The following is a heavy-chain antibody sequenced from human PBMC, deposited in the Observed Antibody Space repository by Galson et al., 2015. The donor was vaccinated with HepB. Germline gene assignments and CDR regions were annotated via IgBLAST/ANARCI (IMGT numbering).Heavy chain of an antibody. CDR1: GFTFSSYG. Sequence: SLRLSCAASGFTFSSYGMHWVRQAPGKGLEWVAVIWYDGSNKYYADSVKGRFTISRDNSKNTLYLQMNSLRAEDTAVYYCAREIAAAPRDYYYGMDVWGQGTTVTVPS. V-gene: IGHV3-33*01. J-gene: IGHJ6*02. CDR2: IWYDGSNK. D-gene: IGHD6-13*01. CDR3: AREIAAAPRDYYYGMDV.